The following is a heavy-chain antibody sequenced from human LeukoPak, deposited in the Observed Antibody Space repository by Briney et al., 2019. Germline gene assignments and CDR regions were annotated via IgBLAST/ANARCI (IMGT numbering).Heavy chain of an antibody. J-gene: IGHJ3*02. CDR3: ARLGDHSFDI. CDR2: IYPGDSDT. CDR1: GYSFNSYW. V-gene: IGHV5-51*01. D-gene: IGHD4-17*01. Sequence: GESLKISCKASGYSFNSYWIGWVRQMPGKGLEWMGIIYPGDSDTRYSPSFQGQVTMSADKSISTAYLQWSSLKASDTAMYYCARLGDHSFDIWGQGTMVSVSS.